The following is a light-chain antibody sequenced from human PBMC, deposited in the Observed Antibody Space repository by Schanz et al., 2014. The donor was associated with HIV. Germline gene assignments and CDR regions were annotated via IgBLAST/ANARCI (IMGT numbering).Light chain of an antibody. CDR1: SSNIGAGYD. CDR3: GSFTTSSTWV. CDR2: GNN. Sequence: QSVLTQPPSVSGAPGQRVTISCTGSSSNIGAGYDVHWYKQLPETAPKLLMFGNNNRPSGVPDRFSGSKSGTSASLAISGLQSEDEADYYCGSFTTSSTWVFGGGTKLTVL. V-gene: IGLV1-40*01. J-gene: IGLJ3*02.